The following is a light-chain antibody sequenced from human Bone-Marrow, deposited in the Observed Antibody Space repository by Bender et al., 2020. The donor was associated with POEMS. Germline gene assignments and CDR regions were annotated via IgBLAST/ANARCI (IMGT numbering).Light chain of an antibody. Sequence: SYEVTQPPSVSVSPGQTASITCSGDDLGDKYVAWYQQKPGQSPVLVIYQDTKRPSGIPERFSGSNSGNTATLTISWTQAMDEADYYCQAWDTYSVRFGGGTKLTVL. CDR1: DLGDKY. J-gene: IGLJ2*01. CDR3: QAWDTYSVR. V-gene: IGLV3-1*01. CDR2: QDT.